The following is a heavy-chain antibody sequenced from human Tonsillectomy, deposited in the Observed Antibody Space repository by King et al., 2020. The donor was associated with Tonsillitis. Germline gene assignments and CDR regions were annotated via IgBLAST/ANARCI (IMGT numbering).Heavy chain of an antibody. J-gene: IGHJ6*02. CDR2: ISAYNGNT. CDR3: AGDRYCITGYFDHALHYYYGMDV. V-gene: IGHV1-18*01. CDR1: GYTFTSYD. Sequence: VQLVESGAEVKKPGASLKVSCKASGYTFTSYDISWVRQAPGQGLEWMGWISAYNGNTNYAQKLQGRVTMTTDTSTSTAYMGLRSLGSDDTAVYYCAGDRYCITGYFDHALHYYYGMDVWGQGTTVTVSS. D-gene: IGHD3-9*01.